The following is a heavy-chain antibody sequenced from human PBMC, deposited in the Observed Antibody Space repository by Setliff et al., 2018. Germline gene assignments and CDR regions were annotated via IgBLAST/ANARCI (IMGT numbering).Heavy chain of an antibody. CDR2: IYAGDPDT. D-gene: IGHD3-10*01. CDR3: ARQKSTGSGNNWFDP. V-gene: IGHV5-51*01. CDR1: GFSFTDFW. J-gene: IGHJ5*02. Sequence: GESLKISCKGSGFSFTDFWIGWVRQMPGKGLEWMGLIYAGDPDTRYNPSFQGRVTMSADKSINTAYLQWSSLKASDTAIYYCARQKSTGSGNNWFDPWGQGTLVTVSS.